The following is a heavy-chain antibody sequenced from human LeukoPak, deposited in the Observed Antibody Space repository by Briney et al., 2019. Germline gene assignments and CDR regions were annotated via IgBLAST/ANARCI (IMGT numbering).Heavy chain of an antibody. CDR1: GFTFDDYA. D-gene: IGHD6-13*01. CDR2: ISWNSGSI. Sequence: GGSLRLSCAASGFTFDDYAMHCVRHAPGKGLEWVSGISWNSGSIGYADSVKGRFTISRDNAKNSLYLQMNSLRAEDMALYYCAKVARSYSSSWIFDYWGQGTLVTVSS. CDR3: AKVARSYSSSWIFDY. J-gene: IGHJ4*02. V-gene: IGHV3-9*03.